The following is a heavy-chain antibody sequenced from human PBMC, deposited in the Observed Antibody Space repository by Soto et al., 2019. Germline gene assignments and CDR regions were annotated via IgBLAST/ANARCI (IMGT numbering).Heavy chain of an antibody. CDR1: GDSVSSNSAA. CDR3: VRGPLSSDPIHYSSSGRAV. D-gene: IGHD3-10*02. Sequence: SQTLSLTCAISGDSVSSNSAAWNWIRQSPSRGLEWLGRTYYRSKWYNDYAVSVKSRITINPDTSKNQFSLQLNSVTPEDTAVDSCVRGPLSSDPIHYSSSGRAVWGKGTTVPVSS. J-gene: IGHJ6*04. V-gene: IGHV6-1*01. CDR2: TYYRSKWYN.